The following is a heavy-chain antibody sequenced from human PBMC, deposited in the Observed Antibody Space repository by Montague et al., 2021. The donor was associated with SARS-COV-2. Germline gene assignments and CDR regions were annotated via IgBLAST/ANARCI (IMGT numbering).Heavy chain of an antibody. CDR2: IGGSGDKT. J-gene: IGHJ4*02. V-gene: IGHV3-23*01. CDR3: VKGYSGNYWVYFDS. CDR1: GFTFQTYA. Sequence: SLRLSCAASGFTFQTYAMNWVRQAPGKGLEWVAVIGGSGDKTHCAASVKGRFTISRDDSESTLYLQMNSLRADDTAVYYCVKGYSGNYWVYFDSWGQGTLVTVSS. D-gene: IGHD1-26*01.